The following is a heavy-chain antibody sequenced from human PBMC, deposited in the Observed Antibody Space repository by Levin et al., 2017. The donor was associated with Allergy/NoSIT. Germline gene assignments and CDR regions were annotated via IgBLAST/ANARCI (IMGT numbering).Heavy chain of an antibody. V-gene: IGHV4-31*03. CDR2: IYYSGST. Sequence: SETLSLTCTVSGGSISGGGYHWTWIRQHPEKGLEWIGYIYYSGSTFYNPSLKSRLMISVDTSKNQFSLNVSSVTAADTAVYYCEREDGSTFDFWGQGALVTVAS. CDR3: EREDGSTFDF. CDR1: GGSISGGGYH. J-gene: IGHJ4*02. D-gene: IGHD2-2*03.